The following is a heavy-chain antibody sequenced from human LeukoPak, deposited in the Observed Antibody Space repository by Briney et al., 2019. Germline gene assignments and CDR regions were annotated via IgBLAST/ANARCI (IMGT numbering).Heavy chain of an antibody. CDR1: GLTFNYYA. D-gene: IGHD6-19*01. CDR2: ISGSGGSA. Sequence: GGSLRLSCTASGLTFNYYAMTWVRQAPGKGLEWVSLISGSGGSAKYADSVKGRFTISRDNSKNTLFLQMSSLRAEDTAIYYCVKVGSSGCYAMDVWGRGTSVTVSS. J-gene: IGHJ6*02. V-gene: IGHV3-23*01. CDR3: VKVGSSGCYAMDV.